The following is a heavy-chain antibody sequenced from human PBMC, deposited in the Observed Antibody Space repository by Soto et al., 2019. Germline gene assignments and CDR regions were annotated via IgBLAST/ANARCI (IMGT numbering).Heavy chain of an antibody. D-gene: IGHD3-16*01. CDR2: IIPIFGTA. CDR3: ARALGDYDGNSYNDYGMDV. V-gene: IGHV1-69*13. CDR1: GGTFSSYA. J-gene: IGHJ6*02. Sequence: SVKVSCKASGGTFSSYAISWVRQAPGQGLEWMGGIIPIFGTANYAQKFQGRVTITADESTSTAYMELSSLRSEDTAVYYCARALGDYDGNSYNDYGMDVWGQGTTVTVS.